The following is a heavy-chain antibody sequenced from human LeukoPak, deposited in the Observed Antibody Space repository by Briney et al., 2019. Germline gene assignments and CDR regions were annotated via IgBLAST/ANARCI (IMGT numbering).Heavy chain of an antibody. D-gene: IGHD3-22*01. CDR2: INPNTGGT. V-gene: IGHV1-2*02. CDR1: GYTFTGYY. Sequence: APVKVSCKASGYTFTGYYLHWVRQAPGQGLDWMGWINPNTGGTNYAQKFQGRVTMTRDTSISTAYMELSRLRSDDTAVYYCVVVTDAFDIWGQGTMVTVSS. CDR3: VVVTDAFDI. J-gene: IGHJ3*02.